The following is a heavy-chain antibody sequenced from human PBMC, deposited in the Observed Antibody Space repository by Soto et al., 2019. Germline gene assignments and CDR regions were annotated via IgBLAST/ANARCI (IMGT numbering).Heavy chain of an antibody. CDR1: GFTFSSYS. J-gene: IGHJ4*02. D-gene: IGHD5-12*01. CDR3: AVPRGYSGYGGYDY. Sequence: GGSLRLSCAASGFTFSSYSMNWVRQAPGKGLEWVSYISSSSSTIYYADSVKGRFTISRDNAKNSLYLQMNSLRDEDTAVYYCAVPRGYSGYGGYDYWGQGTLVTVSS. V-gene: IGHV3-48*02. CDR2: ISSSSSTI.